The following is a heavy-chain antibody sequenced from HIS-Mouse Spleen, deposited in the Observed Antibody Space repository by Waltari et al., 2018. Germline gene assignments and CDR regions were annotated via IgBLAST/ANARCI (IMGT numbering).Heavy chain of an antibody. J-gene: IGHJ4*02. CDR3: ARIQAGKLELPFDY. D-gene: IGHD1-7*01. V-gene: IGHV2-70*15. CDR1: GFSLSTSGMC. Sequence: QVTLRESGPALVKPTQTLTLTCTFSGFSLSTSGMCVSWIRQPPGKALEWLARIDWDDDKYYSTSLKTRLTISKDTSKNQVILTMTNMDPVDTATYYYARIQAGKLELPFDYWGQGTLVTVSS. CDR2: IDWDDDK.